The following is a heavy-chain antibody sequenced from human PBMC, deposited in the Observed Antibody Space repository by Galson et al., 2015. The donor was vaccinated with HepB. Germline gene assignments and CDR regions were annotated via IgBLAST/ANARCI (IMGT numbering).Heavy chain of an antibody. J-gene: IGHJ6*02. V-gene: IGHV7-4-1*02. Sequence: SVKVSCKASGYTFTSYAMNWVRQAPGQGLEWMGWINTNTGNPTYAQGFTGRFVFSLDTSVSTAYLQISSLKAEDTAVYYCARDRWFGELLTGYYYYYGMDVWGQGTTVTVSS. CDR1: GYTFTSYA. CDR3: ARDRWFGELLTGYYYYYGMDV. D-gene: IGHD3-10*01. CDR2: INTNTGNP.